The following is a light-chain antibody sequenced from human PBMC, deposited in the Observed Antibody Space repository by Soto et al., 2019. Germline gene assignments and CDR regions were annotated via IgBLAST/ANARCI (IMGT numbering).Light chain of an antibody. Sequence: DIQMTQSPSTLSASVGDRVTITCRASQSISSWLAWYQQKPGKAPKLLIFAASSLQSGVPSRFSGSRSGPDFTLTISSLEPEDFATYYCQHYNTYPWTFGQGTKVDIK. CDR2: AAS. CDR3: QHYNTYPWT. V-gene: IGKV1-5*01. CDR1: QSISSW. J-gene: IGKJ1*01.